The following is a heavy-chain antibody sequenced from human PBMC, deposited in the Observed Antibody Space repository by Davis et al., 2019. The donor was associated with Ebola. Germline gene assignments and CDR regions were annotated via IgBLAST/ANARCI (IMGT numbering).Heavy chain of an antibody. J-gene: IGHJ4*02. CDR2: IYYSEIT. CDR1: GGSIRTTSYN. V-gene: IGHV4-30-4*08. Sequence: PSETLSLTCTVSGGSIRTTSYNWVWVRQPPGKGLEWIGYIYYSEITNYNPSLKGRLTLSMDTSNNLFSLKLTSVTAADTAVYYCARDSRDYTKYALRLFDYWGQGILVTVSS. CDR3: ARDSRDYTKYALRLFDY. D-gene: IGHD4-11*01.